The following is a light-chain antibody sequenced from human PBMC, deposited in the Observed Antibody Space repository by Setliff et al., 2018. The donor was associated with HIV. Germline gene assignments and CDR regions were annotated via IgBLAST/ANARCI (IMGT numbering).Light chain of an antibody. CDR2: DVT. CDR1: SSDVGTYKY. V-gene: IGLV2-11*01. J-gene: IGLJ1*01. CDR3: CSYAGSYTYV. Sequence: QSALTQPPSVSGSPGQSVTISCTGASSDVGTYKYVSWYQQHPGKAPKLMIYDVTKRPSGVPDRFSGSKSGNTASLTISGLQAEDEADYYCCSYAGSYTYVFGTGTKVTVL.